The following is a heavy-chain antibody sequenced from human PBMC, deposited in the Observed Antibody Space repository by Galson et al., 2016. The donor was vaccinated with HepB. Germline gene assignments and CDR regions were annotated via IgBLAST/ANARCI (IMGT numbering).Heavy chain of an antibody. CDR2: VDPEHGEE. CDR3: STQAWGWGWEPRLDY. CDR1: GHTLTEFS. Sequence: SVKVSCKVSGHTLTEFSMHWVRQAPGKGLEWMGGVDPEHGEEVYAQKFQGRITMTEDTSTDTAHMELSGLRSDDTAIYYCSTQAWGWGWEPRLDYGGPGTLVAVSS. D-gene: IGHD4-23*01. J-gene: IGHJ4*02. V-gene: IGHV1-24*01.